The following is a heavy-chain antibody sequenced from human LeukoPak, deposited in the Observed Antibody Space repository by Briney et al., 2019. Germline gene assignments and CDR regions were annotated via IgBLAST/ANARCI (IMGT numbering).Heavy chain of an antibody. CDR1: GFTFSSYD. V-gene: IGHV3-13*01. Sequence: GGSLRLSCAASGFTFSSYDMHWVRQATGKGLEWVSAIGTAGDTYYPGSVKGRFTISRENAKNSLCLQMNSLRAGDTAVYYCARGTRLGVIDYWGQGTLVTVSS. CDR3: ARGTRLGVIDY. J-gene: IGHJ4*02. D-gene: IGHD3-16*01. CDR2: IGTAGDT.